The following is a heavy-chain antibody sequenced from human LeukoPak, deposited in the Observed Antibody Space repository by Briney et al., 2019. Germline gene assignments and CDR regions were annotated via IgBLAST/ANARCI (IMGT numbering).Heavy chain of an antibody. CDR3: ARGTSYGSSWYVYFQH. D-gene: IGHD6-13*01. CDR1: GFTVSSNY. J-gene: IGHJ1*01. V-gene: IGHV3-66*01. Sequence: GGSLRLSCAASGFTVSSNYMSWVRQAPGKGLEWVSVIYSGGSTYYADSVKGRFTISRDNSKNTLYLQMNSLRAEDTAVYYCARGTSYGSSWYVYFQHWGQGTLVTVSS. CDR2: IYSGGST.